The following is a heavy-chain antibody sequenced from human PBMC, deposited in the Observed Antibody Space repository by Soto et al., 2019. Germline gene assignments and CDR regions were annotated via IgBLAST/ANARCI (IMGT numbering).Heavy chain of an antibody. CDR3: ARDRPETKMPYYYYGMAG. D-gene: IGHD4-17*01. CDR1: RGSISSGGYY. CDR2: IHYSGST. Sequence: QVQLQESSPGLVKPSQTLSLTCTVSRGSISSGGYYWSWIRQHPGKGLEWIGYIHYSGSTYYNPSLTSRVTLSLGTSKHQLALKLSSVTAADTAVYYCARDRPETKMPYYYYGMAGWGQGTTVTVSS. J-gene: IGHJ6*02. V-gene: IGHV4-31*03.